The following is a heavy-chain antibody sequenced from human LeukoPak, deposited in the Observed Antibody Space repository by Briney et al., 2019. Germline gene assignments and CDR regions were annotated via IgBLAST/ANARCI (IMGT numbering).Heavy chain of an antibody. CDR3: ARDRFSGSCDY. CDR1: GFTFSSYW. D-gene: IGHD1-26*01. J-gene: IGHJ4*02. V-gene: IGHV3-7*01. Sequence: GGSLRLSCAASGFTFSSYWMSWVRQAPGKGREGVANIKQDGSEKYYVDSVKGRFTISRDNAKNSLYLQMNSLRAEDTAVYYCARDRFSGSCDYWGQGTLVTVSS. CDR2: IKQDGSEK.